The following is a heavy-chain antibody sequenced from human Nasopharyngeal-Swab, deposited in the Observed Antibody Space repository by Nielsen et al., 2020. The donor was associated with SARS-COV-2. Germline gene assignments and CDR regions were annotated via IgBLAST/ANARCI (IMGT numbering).Heavy chain of an antibody. CDR1: GFTFSSYW. D-gene: IGHD6-13*01. CDR3: ARGSSSWYDFDY. Sequence: GESLKISCAASGFTFSSYWMSWVRQAPGKGLEWVANIKQDGSEKYYVDSVKGRFTISRDNAKNSLYLQMNSLRAEDTAVYYCARGSSSWYDFDYWGQGTLVTVSS. J-gene: IGHJ4*02. CDR2: IKQDGSEK. V-gene: IGHV3-7*03.